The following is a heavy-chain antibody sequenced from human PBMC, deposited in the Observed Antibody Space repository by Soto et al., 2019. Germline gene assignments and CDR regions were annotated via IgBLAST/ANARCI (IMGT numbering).Heavy chain of an antibody. V-gene: IGHV4-39*01. CDR2: IYYSGST. D-gene: IGHD3-16*01. Sequence: PSETLSLTCTASGGSISSSSYYWGWIRQPPGKGLEWIGSIYYSGSTYYNPSLKSRVTISVDTSKNQFSLKLSSVTAADTAVYYCARRRGGTNYDYVPYYFDYWGQGTLVTVSS. CDR1: GGSISSSSYY. CDR3: ARRRGGTNYDYVPYYFDY. J-gene: IGHJ4*02.